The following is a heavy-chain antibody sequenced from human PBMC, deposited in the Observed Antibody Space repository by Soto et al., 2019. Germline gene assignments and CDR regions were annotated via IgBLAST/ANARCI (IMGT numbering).Heavy chain of an antibody. CDR3: ARDSGWPILNFDN. D-gene: IGHD3-10*01. Sequence: PVGSLRLPCAASDFDFSSYGIHWVRQAPGKGLEWVAASSYDGRETFYADSAKGRFTVSKEMSKNTAFLQMNALRHEDTAVYFCARDSGWPILNFDNWGQGTPVTVSS. CDR2: SSYDGRET. CDR1: DFDFSSYG. J-gene: IGHJ4*02. V-gene: IGHV3-30*03.